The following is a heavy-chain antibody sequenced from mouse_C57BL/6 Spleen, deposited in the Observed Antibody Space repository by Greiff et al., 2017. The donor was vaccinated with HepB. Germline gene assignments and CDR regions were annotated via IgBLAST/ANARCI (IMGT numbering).Heavy chain of an antibody. V-gene: IGHV1-50*01. CDR3: ARGDDYDVGYYAMDY. D-gene: IGHD2-4*01. Sequence: VQLQQPGAELVKPGASVKLSCKASGYTFTSYWMQWVKQRPGQGLEWIGEIDPSDSYTNYNQKFKGKATLTVDTSSSTAYMQLSSLTSEDSAVYYCARGDDYDVGYYAMDYWGQGTSVTVSS. CDR1: GYTFTSYW. J-gene: IGHJ4*01. CDR2: IDPSDSYT.